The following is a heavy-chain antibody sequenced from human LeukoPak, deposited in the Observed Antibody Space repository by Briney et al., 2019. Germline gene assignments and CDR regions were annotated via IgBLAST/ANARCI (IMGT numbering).Heavy chain of an antibody. J-gene: IGHJ4*02. Sequence: SVKVSCMASGGTFRNYAFSWVRQAPGHGLEWMGGVIPFLGTPNYARKFQGRVTIAADESTTTVSMELSSLRSEDTAFYYCARGGSYSMAIDYWGQGTLVTVSS. D-gene: IGHD1-26*01. CDR3: ARGGSYSMAIDY. CDR1: GGTFRNYA. V-gene: IGHV1-69*01. CDR2: VIPFLGTP.